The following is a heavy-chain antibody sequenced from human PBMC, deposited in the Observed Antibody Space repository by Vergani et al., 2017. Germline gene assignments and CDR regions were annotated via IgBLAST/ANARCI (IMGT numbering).Heavy chain of an antibody. J-gene: IGHJ3*02. CDR1: GYSFTSYW. CDR2: IYPGDSDT. D-gene: IGHD6-13*01. V-gene: IGHV5-51*01. Sequence: EVQLVPSGAEVKKPGESLKISCKGSGYSFTSYWIGWVRQMPGKGLEWMGIIYPGDSDTRYSPSFQGQVTISADKSISTAYLQWSSLKASDTAMYYCARRYGSSWYRGDAFDIWGQGTMVTVSS. CDR3: ARRYGSSWYRGDAFDI.